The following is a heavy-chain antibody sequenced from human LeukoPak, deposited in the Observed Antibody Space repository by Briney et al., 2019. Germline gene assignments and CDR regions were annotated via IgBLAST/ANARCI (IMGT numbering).Heavy chain of an antibody. J-gene: IGHJ3*02. D-gene: IGHD2-8*02. CDR2: ISSSSSTI. CDR1: GFTYSSYG. Sequence: PGGTLRLSCAASGFTYSSYGTSWVRQAPGKGLEWVSYISSSSSTIYYADSVKGRFTISRDNAKNSLYLQMNSLRAEDTAVYYCARDPGGGSFRDAFDIWGQGTMVTVSS. CDR3: ARDPGGGSFRDAFDI. V-gene: IGHV3-48*01.